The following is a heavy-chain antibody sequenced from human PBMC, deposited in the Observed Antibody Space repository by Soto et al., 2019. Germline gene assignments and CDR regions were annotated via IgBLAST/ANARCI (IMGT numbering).Heavy chain of an antibody. D-gene: IGHD1-1*01. J-gene: IGHJ4*02. CDR2: ISGSCGST. CDR1: GFTSSSYA. CDR3: ENELPRNGGKLRHGY. Sequence: PGGFLRLSCGAAGFTSSSYAMSWARQAPGKVLEWVSAISGSCGSTYYADSVKGRFTISRDNSKNTQYLQMNSLRAQDTAVYYCENELPRNGGKLRHGYWAQGTLVTVSS. V-gene: IGHV3-23*01.